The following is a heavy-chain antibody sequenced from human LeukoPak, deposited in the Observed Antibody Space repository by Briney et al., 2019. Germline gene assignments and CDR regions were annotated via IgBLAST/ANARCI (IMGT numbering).Heavy chain of an antibody. D-gene: IGHD1-26*01. Sequence: SETLSLTCAVYGGSFSGYYWTWIRQPPGKGLEWIGYIYYSGSTNYNPSLKSRVTISVDTSKNQFSLKLSSVTAADTAVYYCARRIVGATFDYWGQGTLVTVSS. J-gene: IGHJ4*02. CDR3: ARRIVGATFDY. V-gene: IGHV4-59*01. CDR2: IYYSGST. CDR1: GGSFSGYY.